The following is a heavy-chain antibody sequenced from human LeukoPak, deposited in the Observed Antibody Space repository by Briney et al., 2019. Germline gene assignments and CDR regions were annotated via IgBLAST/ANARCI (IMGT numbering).Heavy chain of an antibody. Sequence: GGSLRLSCAASGFTFSNAWMSWVRQAPGKGLEWVSAISGSGGSTYYADSVKGRFTISRDNSKNTLYLQMNSLRAEDAAVYYCAKDYDILTGSYYFDYWGQGTLVTVSS. CDR3: AKDYDILTGSYYFDY. D-gene: IGHD3-9*01. CDR2: ISGSGGST. J-gene: IGHJ4*02. CDR1: GFTFSNAW. V-gene: IGHV3-23*01.